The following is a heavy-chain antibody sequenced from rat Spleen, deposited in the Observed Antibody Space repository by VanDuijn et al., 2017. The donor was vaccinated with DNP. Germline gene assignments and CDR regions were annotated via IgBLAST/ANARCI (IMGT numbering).Heavy chain of an antibody. J-gene: IGHJ2*01. CDR1: GFTFSDYN. V-gene: IGHV5-7*01. CDR2: ISYDGSST. CDR3: AKPDY. Sequence: EVQLVESGGGLVQPGRSLKLSCAASGFTFSDYNMAWVRQAPKKGLEWVATISYDGSSTYYRDSVKGRFTISRDNAKSTLYLQMDSLRSEDTATYYRAKPDYWGQGVMVTVSS.